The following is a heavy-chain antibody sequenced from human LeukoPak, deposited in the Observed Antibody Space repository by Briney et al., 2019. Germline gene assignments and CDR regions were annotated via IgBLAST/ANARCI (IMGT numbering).Heavy chain of an antibody. Sequence: GSSVKVSCKASGGTFSSYAISWVRQAPGQGLAWMGGIIPICGRANYAQKFQGRVTITADESTSTAYMELSSLRSEDTAVYYCAREWGHDSSGYYYGYWGQGTLVTVSS. V-gene: IGHV1-69*01. CDR2: IIPICGRA. D-gene: IGHD3-22*01. CDR3: AREWGHDSSGYYYGY. J-gene: IGHJ4*02. CDR1: GGTFSSYA.